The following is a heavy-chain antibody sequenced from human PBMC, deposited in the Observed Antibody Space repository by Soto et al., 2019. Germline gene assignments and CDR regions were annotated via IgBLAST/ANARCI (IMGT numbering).Heavy chain of an antibody. Sequence: SETLSLTCTVSGGSISSGDYYWSWIRQPPGKGLEWIGYIYYSESTYYNPSLKSRVTISVDTSKNQFSLKLSSVTAADAAVYYCARDPLKPIVVVPAATPTQRGMDVWGQGTTVTVSS. CDR3: ARDPLKPIVVVPAATPTQRGMDV. V-gene: IGHV4-30-4*01. CDR1: GGSISSGDYY. D-gene: IGHD2-2*01. CDR2: IYYSEST. J-gene: IGHJ6*02.